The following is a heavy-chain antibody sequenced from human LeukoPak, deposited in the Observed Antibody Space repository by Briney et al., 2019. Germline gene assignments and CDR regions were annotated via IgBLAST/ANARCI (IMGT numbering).Heavy chain of an antibody. V-gene: IGHV4-59*01. J-gene: IGHJ4*02. Sequence: SETLSFTCTVSGGSISSYYWSWIRQPPGQGLEWSWYIYYSGSTNYNPSLKRRVTISVDTSKNQFSLKLSSVIAAGTAVYYCARGKYSSSSYDYWGQGTLVTVSS. CDR2: IYYSGST. CDR3: ARGKYSSSSYDY. CDR1: GGSISSYY. D-gene: IGHD6-6*01.